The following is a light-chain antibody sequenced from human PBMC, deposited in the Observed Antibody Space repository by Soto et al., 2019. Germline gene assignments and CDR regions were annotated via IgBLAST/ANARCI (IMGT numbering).Light chain of an antibody. Sequence: DIVMTQSPLSLPVTPGEPAYISCRSSQSLLHSNGYNYLDWYLQKPGQSPQLLIYLGSNRSSGVPDRFSGSGSGTDFTLKISRVEAEDVGVYYCMQALQTLSITFGQGTRLEIK. V-gene: IGKV2-28*01. CDR1: QSLLHSNGYNY. CDR3: MQALQTLSIT. CDR2: LGS. J-gene: IGKJ5*01.